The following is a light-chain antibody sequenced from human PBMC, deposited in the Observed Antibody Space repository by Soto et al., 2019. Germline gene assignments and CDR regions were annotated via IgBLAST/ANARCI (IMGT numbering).Light chain of an antibody. CDR3: QQSHISPVT. CDR2: DVS. CDR1: QDIRGA. Sequence: AIQVTQSPSSLSASVGDRVTITCRASQDIRGALAWYQQKPGKAPKLLIYDVSTVQSVVPSRFSGRGSGTEFTLTIPSLQPENFAPYYRQQSHISPVTFCHGTRRYI. J-gene: IGKJ5*01. V-gene: IGKV1-13*02.